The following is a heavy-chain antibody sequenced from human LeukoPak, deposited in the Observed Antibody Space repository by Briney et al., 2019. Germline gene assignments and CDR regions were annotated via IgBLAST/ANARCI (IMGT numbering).Heavy chain of an antibody. CDR3: AKDHQYDFDY. CDR2: IGAYNDNT. D-gene: IGHD2-2*01. J-gene: IGHJ4*02. Sequence: ASVTVSCKASGYSFSSNGISWVRQAPGQGLEWMGWIGAYNDNTVYVEKFQGRVTMTTDTSTSTAYMELRSLRSDDTAVYYCAKDHQYDFDYWGQGTLVTVSS. CDR1: GYSFSSNG. V-gene: IGHV1-18*01.